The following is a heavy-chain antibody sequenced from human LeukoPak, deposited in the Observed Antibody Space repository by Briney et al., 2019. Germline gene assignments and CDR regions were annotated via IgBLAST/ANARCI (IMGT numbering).Heavy chain of an antibody. Sequence: ASVKVSCKASGYTFTGYYMHWVRQAPGQGLEWMGWINPNSGGTNYAQEFQGRVTMTRDTSISTAYMELSRLRSDDTAVYYCARGQATVKTAYWFDPWGQGTLVTVSS. CDR3: ARGQATVKTAYWFDP. CDR2: INPNSGGT. D-gene: IGHD4-11*01. CDR1: GYTFTGYY. V-gene: IGHV1-2*02. J-gene: IGHJ5*02.